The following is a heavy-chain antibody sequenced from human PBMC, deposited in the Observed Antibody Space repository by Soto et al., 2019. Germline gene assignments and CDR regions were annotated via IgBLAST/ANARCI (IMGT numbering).Heavy chain of an antibody. CDR3: AKDYSGPADY. J-gene: IGHJ4*02. D-gene: IGHD5-12*01. Sequence: GGSLRLSCAASGLTFSSYSMNWFRQAPGKGLEWVAVISYDGSNYYADSVKGRFTISRDNSKNTLYLQMNSLRAEDTAIYYCAKDYSGPADYWGQGTLVTVSS. CDR2: ISYDGSN. V-gene: IGHV3-30*18. CDR1: GLTFSSYS.